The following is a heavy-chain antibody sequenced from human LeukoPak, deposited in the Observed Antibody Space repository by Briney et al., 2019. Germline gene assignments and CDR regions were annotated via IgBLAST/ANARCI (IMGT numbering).Heavy chain of an antibody. CDR1: GFSFGTYG. V-gene: IGHV3-33*01. D-gene: IGHD3-10*01. CDR2: IWYDGNNK. J-gene: IGHJ4*02. Sequence: PGGSLRLSCAASGFSFGTYGMHWVRQAPGKGLEWVAAIWYDGNNKYYADSVKGRFTISRDNSKKTLYLEMNSLRAEDTAVYYCARGGGYFDYWGQGTLVTVSS. CDR3: ARGGGYFDY.